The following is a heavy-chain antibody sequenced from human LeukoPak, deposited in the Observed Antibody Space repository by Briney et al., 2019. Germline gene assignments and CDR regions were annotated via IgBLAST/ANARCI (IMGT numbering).Heavy chain of an antibody. V-gene: IGHV1-24*01. CDR2: FDPEDGET. Sequence: ASVKVSCKVSGDTLTELSMHWVRQAPGKGLEWRGGFDPEDGETIYAQKFQGRVTMTEDTSTDTAYMELSSLRSEDTAVYYCAATYSSGWAQTNFDYWGQGTLVTVSS. CDR1: GDTLTELS. D-gene: IGHD6-19*01. CDR3: AATYSSGWAQTNFDY. J-gene: IGHJ4*02.